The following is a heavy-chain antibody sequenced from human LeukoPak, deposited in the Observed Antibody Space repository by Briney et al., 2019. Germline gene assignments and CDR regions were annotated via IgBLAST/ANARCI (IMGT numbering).Heavy chain of an antibody. J-gene: IGHJ4*02. CDR2: ISAYNGNT. Sequence: GASVKVSCKASGYTFTSHGISWVRQAPGQGLEWMGWISAYNGNTNFAQKVQGRVTMTTDTSTNTAYMELRGLRSDDTAVYYCAGGAYSSGWYVDDYWGQGTLVTVSS. CDR3: AGGAYSSGWYVDDY. D-gene: IGHD6-19*01. V-gene: IGHV1-18*01. CDR1: GYTFTSHG.